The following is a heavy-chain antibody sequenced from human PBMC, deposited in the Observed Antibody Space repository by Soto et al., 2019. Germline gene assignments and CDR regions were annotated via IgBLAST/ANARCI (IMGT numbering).Heavy chain of an antibody. Sequence: QVQLVQSGAEVKKPGASVKVSCKASGYTFTSYDINWVRQATGQGLEWMGWMNPNSGNTGYAQKFQGRVTMTRNTSISTAYMELSSLRSEDTDVYYCARLYDFWSGKPSYGMDVWGQGTTVTVSS. V-gene: IGHV1-8*01. CDR1: GYTFTSYD. J-gene: IGHJ6*02. D-gene: IGHD3-3*01. CDR2: MNPNSGNT. CDR3: ARLYDFWSGKPSYGMDV.